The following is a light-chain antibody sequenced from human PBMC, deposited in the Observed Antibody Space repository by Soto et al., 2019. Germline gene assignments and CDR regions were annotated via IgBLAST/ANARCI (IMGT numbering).Light chain of an antibody. V-gene: IGLV2-23*02. J-gene: IGLJ1*01. CDR2: EVN. CDR3: CSYAGSSTNV. Sequence: QSVLTQPASVSGSPGQSITISCTGTSNDVGTYNLVSWYQHHPGKAPKLMIFEVNKRPSGVSDRFSGSKSGDTASLTISGLQAEDEADYFCCSYAGSSTNVFGTGTKLTVL. CDR1: SNDVGTYNL.